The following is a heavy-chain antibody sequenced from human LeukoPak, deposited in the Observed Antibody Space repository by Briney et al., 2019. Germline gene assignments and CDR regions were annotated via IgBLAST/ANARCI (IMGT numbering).Heavy chain of an antibody. CDR1: GGSFSGYY. CDR2: INHSGST. Sequence: SETLSLTCAVYGGSFSGYYWSWIRQPPGKGLEWIGEINHSGSTNYNPSLKSRVTISVDTSKNQFSLKLSSVTAADTAVYYCARQEGIDCSSTSCYPYYYYGMDVWGQGTTVTVSS. V-gene: IGHV4-34*01. CDR3: ARQEGIDCSSTSCYPYYYYGMDV. J-gene: IGHJ6*02. D-gene: IGHD2-2*01.